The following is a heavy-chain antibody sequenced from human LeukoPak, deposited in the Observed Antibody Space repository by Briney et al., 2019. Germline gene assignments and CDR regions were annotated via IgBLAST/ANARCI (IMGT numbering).Heavy chain of an antibody. J-gene: IGHJ5*02. V-gene: IGHV1-46*01. Sequence: ASVKVSCKASEYTFTSSYVHWVRLAPGQGLEWMGVINPSGGSTSYAQKFQGRVTITADKSTSTAYMELSSLRSEDTAVYYCAIIIAAADDYNWFDPWGQGTLVTVSS. CDR1: EYTFTSSY. CDR3: AIIIAAADDYNWFDP. CDR2: INPSGGST. D-gene: IGHD6-13*01.